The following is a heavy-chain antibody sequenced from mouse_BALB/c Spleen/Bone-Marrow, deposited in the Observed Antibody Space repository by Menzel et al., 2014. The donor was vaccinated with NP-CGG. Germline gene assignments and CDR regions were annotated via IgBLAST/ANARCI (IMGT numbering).Heavy chain of an antibody. D-gene: IGHD2-1*01. J-gene: IGHJ2*01. V-gene: IGHV5-4*02. CDR3: ERVSYGYFDF. CDR1: GFTFSDYY. CDR2: ISDGGGYT. Sequence: EVQRVESGGGLVKPGGSLKLSCAASGFTFSDYYMYWVRQTPEKRLEWVATISDGGGYTYYPDSVKGRFTIYRDNAKNILILKMNSVESEDSSRYYYERVSYGYFDFWGQGTTLTVSS.